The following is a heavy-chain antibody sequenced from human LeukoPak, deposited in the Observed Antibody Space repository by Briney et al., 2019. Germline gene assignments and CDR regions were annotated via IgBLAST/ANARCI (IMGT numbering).Heavy chain of an antibody. D-gene: IGHD3-16*01. Sequence: GGSLRLSCAASGFTFSSYAMSWVRQAPGKGLEWVSGISGSGGSTYYADSVKGRFTISRDNSKNTLYLQMNSLRAEDTAVYYCARSRESYWVPEFDYWGQGTLVTVSS. CDR3: ARSRESYWVPEFDY. J-gene: IGHJ4*02. V-gene: IGHV3-23*01. CDR1: GFTFSSYA. CDR2: ISGSGGST.